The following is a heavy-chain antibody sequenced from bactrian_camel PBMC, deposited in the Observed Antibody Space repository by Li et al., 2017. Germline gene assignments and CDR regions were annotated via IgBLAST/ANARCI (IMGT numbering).Heavy chain of an antibody. CDR1: GYTASGNC. CDR2: FGSDGIP. CDR3: AARFQGGFGYGGLCTDVLADFPY. Sequence: HVQLVESGGGSVQAGGSLRLSCAASGYTASGNCMAWFRQAPGQEREGVAAFGSDGIPRYADSVKGRFTISKDKRRHTLVLQMNSLKPDDTAMYYCAARFQGGFGYGGLCTDVLADFPYWGQGTQVTVS. V-gene: IGHV3S55*01. D-gene: IGHD5*01. J-gene: IGHJ6*01.